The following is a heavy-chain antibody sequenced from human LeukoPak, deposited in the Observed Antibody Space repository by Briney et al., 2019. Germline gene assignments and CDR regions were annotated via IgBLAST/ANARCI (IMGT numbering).Heavy chain of an antibody. V-gene: IGHV3-30-3*01. Sequence: GGSLRLSCAASGFTFSSYAMHWVRQAPGKGLEWVAVISYDGSNKYYADSVKGRFTISRDNSKYTLYLQMNSLRPEDTAVYYCAKDRIFRISIIGGGNYYYGMDAWGQGTTVTVSS. CDR3: AKDRIFRISIIGGGNYYYGMDA. J-gene: IGHJ6*02. CDR1: GFTFSSYA. D-gene: IGHD3-10*01. CDR2: ISYDGSNK.